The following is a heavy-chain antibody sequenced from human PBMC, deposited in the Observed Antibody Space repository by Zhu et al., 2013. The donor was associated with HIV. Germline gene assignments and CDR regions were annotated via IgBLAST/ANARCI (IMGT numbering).Heavy chain of an antibody. CDR3: VRDIRSAYFDY. CDR2: ISYDGKSK. Sequence: VQLVESGGGVVQPGRSLRLSCAASGFIFSNYGMHWVRQAPGKGLEWVAVISYDGKSKYYADSAKGRFTISRDSSKNTLYLQMNSLKVEDTAVYYCVRDIRSAYFDYWGQGTLVTVSS. D-gene: IGHD1-20*01. V-gene: IGHV3-33*01. J-gene: IGHJ4*02. CDR1: GFIFSNYG.